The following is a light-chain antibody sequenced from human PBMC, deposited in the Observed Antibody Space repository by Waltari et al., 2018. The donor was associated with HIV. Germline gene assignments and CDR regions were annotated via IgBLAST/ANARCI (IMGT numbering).Light chain of an antibody. Sequence: QSVLTQPPSASGTPGQRVTISCSGSSSNIGRNYVYWYQQFPGTAPKLLIYGHNQRPSGVPDRFSGSKSGTSASLAISGLGSEDEADYYCAAWDDSLSAWVFGGGTKLTVL. CDR3: AAWDDSLSAWV. J-gene: IGLJ3*02. CDR1: SSNIGRNY. CDR2: GHN. V-gene: IGLV1-47*01.